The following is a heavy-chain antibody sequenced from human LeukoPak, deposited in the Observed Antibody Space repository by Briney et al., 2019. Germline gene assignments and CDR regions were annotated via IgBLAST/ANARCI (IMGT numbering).Heavy chain of an antibody. J-gene: IGHJ6*03. D-gene: IGHD6-6*01. CDR2: IRDSGGST. CDR3: AKDDVAAFATGYMDV. Sequence: TGGSLRLSCAASGFTFTSYTMTWVRQAPGKGREWVSGIRDSGGSTHYADSVKGRLTISRDNSKNTVYLQMNGLRADDTAVYYCAKDDVAAFATGYMDVWGKGTTVTVSS. V-gene: IGHV3-23*01. CDR1: GFTFTSYT.